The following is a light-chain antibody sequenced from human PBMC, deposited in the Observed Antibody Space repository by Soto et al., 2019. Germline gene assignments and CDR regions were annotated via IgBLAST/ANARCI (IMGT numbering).Light chain of an antibody. CDR3: QQRTHWPWA. J-gene: IGKJ2*01. V-gene: IGKV3-11*01. CDR1: QSVSRY. CDR2: DAS. Sequence: EIVLTQSPATLSLSPGERATLSCRASQSVSRYLVWYQQKPGQAPRLLIYDASTRATGIPARFSGSGSGTDLTLTISSLEPEDFAVYYCQQRTHWPWAFGQGTKLEIK.